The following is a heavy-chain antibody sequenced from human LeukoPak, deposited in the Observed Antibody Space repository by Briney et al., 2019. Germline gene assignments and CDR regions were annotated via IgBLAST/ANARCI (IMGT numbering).Heavy chain of an antibody. CDR3: AKELGYYYGSGSYLDY. CDR1: GYTFSSYA. V-gene: IGHV3-23*01. J-gene: IGHJ4*02. CDR2: ISGSGGST. D-gene: IGHD3-10*01. Sequence: GASLKLSCKASGYTFSSYAMSWVRQAPGKGLEWVSAISGSGGSTYYADYVKGRFTMSRDNSKNTLYLQMNSLRAEDTAVYYCAKELGYYYGSGSYLDYWGQGTLVTVSS.